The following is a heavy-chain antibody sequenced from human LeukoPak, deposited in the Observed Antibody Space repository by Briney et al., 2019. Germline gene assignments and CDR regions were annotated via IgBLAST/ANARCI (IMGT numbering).Heavy chain of an antibody. J-gene: IGHJ3*02. CDR1: GGSISSHY. CDR2: IYYSGST. CDR3: AVAFGVVLDAFDI. Sequence: PSETLSLTCTVSGGSISSHYWSWIRQSPGEGLEWVGYIYYSGSTNYNPSLKTRVTMSVDTCKNQFSLKLSSVTAADTAVYYCAVAFGVVLDAFDIWGQGTMVTVSS. D-gene: IGHD3-10*01. V-gene: IGHV4-59*11.